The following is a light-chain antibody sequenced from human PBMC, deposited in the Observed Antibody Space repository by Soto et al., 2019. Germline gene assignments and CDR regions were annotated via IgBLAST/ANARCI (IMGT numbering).Light chain of an antibody. Sequence: DIQMTQSPSTVSASVGDRVTITCRASQSISSYLAWYQQKSGRAPKLLIYQASSLESGVPSRFSGSGSGTEFTLTISSLQPDDFATYYCQQYNSYRYTFGQGTKLEIK. V-gene: IGKV1-5*03. CDR2: QAS. J-gene: IGKJ2*01. CDR1: QSISSY. CDR3: QQYNSYRYT.